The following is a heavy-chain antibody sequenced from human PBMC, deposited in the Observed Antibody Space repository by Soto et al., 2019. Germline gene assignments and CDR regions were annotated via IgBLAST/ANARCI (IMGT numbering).Heavy chain of an antibody. CDR2: ISPYNGDT. Sequence: QVQLVPSGASVRESGASVKVSFKASGYTFTNHGISWLRQDPGEGLEWMGWISPYNGDTNNAQKFQGRVTMTTDTPTNTGFMELTMLTSDDTAVYYCARGGISSSEGLDYWGQGTLVTVSS. V-gene: IGHV1-18*01. CDR1: GYTFTNHG. D-gene: IGHD6-13*01. CDR3: ARGGISSSEGLDY. J-gene: IGHJ4*02.